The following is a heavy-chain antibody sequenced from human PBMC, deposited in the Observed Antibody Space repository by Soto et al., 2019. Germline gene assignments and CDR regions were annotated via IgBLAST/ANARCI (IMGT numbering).Heavy chain of an antibody. Sequence: SETLSLTCAVSGGSIDSGSYYRSWVRQYPGKGLEWIGSIHYSGSIYYSPSLRSRLTMSADTSKNQFSLKLSSVTVADTAVYYCTRGLDRAKLGYWGQGIQVTVSS. J-gene: IGHJ4*02. CDR1: GGSIDSGSYY. CDR3: TRGLDRAKLGY. V-gene: IGHV4-31*11. CDR2: IHYSGSI. D-gene: IGHD1-26*01.